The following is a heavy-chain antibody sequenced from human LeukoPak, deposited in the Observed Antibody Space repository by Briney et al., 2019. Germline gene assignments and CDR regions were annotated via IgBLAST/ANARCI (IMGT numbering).Heavy chain of an antibody. J-gene: IGHJ4*02. Sequence: GGSLRLSCAASGFTFSSYAMHWVRQAPGKGLEWVAVISYDGSNKYYADSVKGRFTISRDNSKNTLYLQMNSLRAEDTAVYYCVRAREAAAPFDYWGQGTLVTVSS. CDR2: ISYDGSNK. CDR3: VRAREAAAPFDY. V-gene: IGHV3-30*14. D-gene: IGHD6-13*01. CDR1: GFTFSSYA.